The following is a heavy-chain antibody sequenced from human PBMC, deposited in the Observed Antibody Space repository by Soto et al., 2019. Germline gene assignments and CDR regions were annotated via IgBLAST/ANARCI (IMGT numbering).Heavy chain of an antibody. J-gene: IGHJ4*02. V-gene: IGHV3-74*01. Sequence: PAWSLSLSCAASGFTFSIFWLHWARQAPGNGLVWVSRVSSDGSDTNYADSVKGRFTVSRDNVKNTLYLQMNSLRIEDTAVYYCARAKVVARTRKYYFDYWGQGALVTVSS. CDR2: VSSDGSDT. CDR1: GFTFSIFW. D-gene: IGHD6-19*01. CDR3: ARAKVVARTRKYYFDY.